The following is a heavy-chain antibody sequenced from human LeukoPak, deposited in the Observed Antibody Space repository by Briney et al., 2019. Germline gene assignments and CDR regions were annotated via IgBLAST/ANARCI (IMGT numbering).Heavy chain of an antibody. D-gene: IGHD6-6*01. Sequence: PGGSLRLSCAASGFTFSSYAMSWVRQAPGKGLEWVSAISGSGGSTYYADSVKGRYTISRDNSKNTLYLQMNSLRAEDTAVYYCAKHAARSSSSGYYFDYWGQGTLVTFSS. V-gene: IGHV3-23*01. CDR2: ISGSGGST. CDR3: AKHAARSSSSGYYFDY. CDR1: GFTFSSYA. J-gene: IGHJ4*02.